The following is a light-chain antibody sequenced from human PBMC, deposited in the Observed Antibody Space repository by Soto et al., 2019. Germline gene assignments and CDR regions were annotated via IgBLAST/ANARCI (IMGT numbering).Light chain of an antibody. CDR3: QQYGGSPVT. V-gene: IGKV3-20*01. J-gene: IGKJ3*01. Sequence: EVVLTQSPGTLSLSPGERATLSCRASQTVSSNYLAWYQQKHGQAPRLLIYGASSRATGIPDRFSGSGSGTDFTLTIIRLEPEDFAVYYCQQYGGSPVTFGPGTKVDIK. CDR2: GAS. CDR1: QTVSSNY.